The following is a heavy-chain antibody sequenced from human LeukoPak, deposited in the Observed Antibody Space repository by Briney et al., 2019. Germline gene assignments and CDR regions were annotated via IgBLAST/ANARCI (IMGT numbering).Heavy chain of an antibody. CDR1: GFTFSSYG. Sequence: GGSLRLSCAASGFTFSSYGMHWVRQAPGKGLEGVAVIWYDGSNKYYADSLKGRFNISRDNSKNTPYLQINSLRAEDTAVYYCAREEYYDYVWGSYRPDHYYYYGMDVWGQGTTVTVSS. D-gene: IGHD3-16*02. V-gene: IGHV3-33*01. J-gene: IGHJ6*02. CDR3: AREEYYDYVWGSYRPDHYYYYGMDV. CDR2: IWYDGSNK.